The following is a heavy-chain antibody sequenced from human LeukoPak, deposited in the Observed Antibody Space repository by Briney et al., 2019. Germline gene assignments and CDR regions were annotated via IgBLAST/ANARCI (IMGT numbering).Heavy chain of an antibody. CDR2: INPNSGGT. CDR1: VYTFTGYY. V-gene: IGHV1-2*02. Sequence: ASVKVSCKASVYTFTGYYMHWVRQAPGQGLEWMGWINPNSGGTNYAQKFQGRVTMTRDTSISTAYMELSRLRSDDTAVYYCARAKYGSGMDIPTWWGQGTLVTVSS. J-gene: IGHJ4*02. CDR3: ARAKYGSGMDIPTW. D-gene: IGHD3-10*01.